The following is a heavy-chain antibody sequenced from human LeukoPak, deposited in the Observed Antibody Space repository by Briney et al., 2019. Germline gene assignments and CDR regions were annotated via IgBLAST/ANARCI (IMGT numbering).Heavy chain of an antibody. Sequence: GGSLRLSCAASGFTFSSYSMNWVRQAPGKGLEWVSYISSSSRTIYYADSVKGRFTISRDNAKNSLSLQMNSLRAEDTAVYYCIVLAVAGTFGFDYWGQGTLVTVSS. D-gene: IGHD6-19*01. CDR2: ISSSSRTI. CDR1: GFTFSSYS. V-gene: IGHV3-48*01. J-gene: IGHJ4*02. CDR3: IVLAVAGTFGFDY.